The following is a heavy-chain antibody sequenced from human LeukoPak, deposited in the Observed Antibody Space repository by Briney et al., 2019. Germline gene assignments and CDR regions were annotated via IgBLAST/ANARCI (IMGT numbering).Heavy chain of an antibody. D-gene: IGHD2-2*01. V-gene: IGHV1-2*02. CDR2: INPNSGGT. J-gene: IGHJ5*02. Sequence: ASVKVSCKASGYTFIAYYMHWVRQAPGQGLEWMGWINPNSGGTNYAQKFQGRVTMTRDTSISTAYMDLSRLRSDDTAVYYCARGMGVLVPAATWFDPWGQGTLVTVSS. CDR3: ARGMGVLVPAATWFDP. CDR1: GYTFIAYY.